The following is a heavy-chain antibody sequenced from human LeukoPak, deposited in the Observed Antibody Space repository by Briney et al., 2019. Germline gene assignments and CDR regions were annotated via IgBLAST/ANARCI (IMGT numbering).Heavy chain of an antibody. CDR3: ARCRPAASWFDP. J-gene: IGHJ5*02. V-gene: IGHV4-59*12. CDR1: GGSISIYY. CDR2: IYYSGST. Sequence: SETLSLTCTVSGGSISIYYWSWIRQPPGKGLEWIGYIYYSGSTNYNPSLKSRVTISVDTSKNQFSLKLSSVTAADTAVYYCARCRPAASWFDPWGQGTLVTVSS. D-gene: IGHD2-2*01.